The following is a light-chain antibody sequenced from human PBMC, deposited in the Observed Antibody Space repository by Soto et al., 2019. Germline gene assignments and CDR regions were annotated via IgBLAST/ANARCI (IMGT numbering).Light chain of an antibody. CDR3: SSYTTTRSFV. Sequence: QSALTQPASVSGSPGQSITISCTGTSIDIGFYNYVSWYQHHPGKGPKLVIYEVSDRPSWIADRFSGSKSGNTASLTISGLQAEDEADYYCSSYTTTRSFVFGTGTKLTVL. J-gene: IGLJ1*01. CDR1: SIDIGFYNY. CDR2: EVS. V-gene: IGLV2-14*01.